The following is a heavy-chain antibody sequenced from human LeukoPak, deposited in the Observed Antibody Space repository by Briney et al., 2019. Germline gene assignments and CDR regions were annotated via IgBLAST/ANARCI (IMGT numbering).Heavy chain of an antibody. CDR2: ISWNSGSI. Sequence: GGSLRLSCAASTFTFSIYGMQWVRQAPGKGLEWVSGISWNSGSIGYADSVKGRFTISRDNSKNTLYLQMNSLRAEDTAVYYCAKDRGYSSGPHWGQGTLVTVSS. CDR1: TFTFSIYG. D-gene: IGHD6-19*01. J-gene: IGHJ4*02. CDR3: AKDRGYSSGPH. V-gene: IGHV3-9*01.